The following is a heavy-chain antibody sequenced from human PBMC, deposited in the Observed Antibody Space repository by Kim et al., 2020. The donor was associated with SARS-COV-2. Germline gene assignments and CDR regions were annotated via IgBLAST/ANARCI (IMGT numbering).Heavy chain of an antibody. V-gene: IGHV5-51*01. CDR1: GYSFTSYW. CDR2: IYPGDSDT. D-gene: IGHD1-26*01. Sequence: GESLKISCKGSGYSFTSYWIGWVRQMPGKGLEWMGIIYPGDSDTRYSPSFQGQVTISADKSISTAYLQWSSLKASDTAMYYCARWGKVWEGGDWFDPWGQGTLVTVSS. J-gene: IGHJ5*02. CDR3: ARWGKVWEGGDWFDP.